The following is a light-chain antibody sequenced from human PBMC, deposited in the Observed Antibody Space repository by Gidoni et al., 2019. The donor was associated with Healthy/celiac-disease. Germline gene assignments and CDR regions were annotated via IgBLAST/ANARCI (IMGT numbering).Light chain of an antibody. CDR2: KAS. V-gene: IGKV1-5*03. CDR1: QSISSW. CDR3: QQYNSYSWT. Sequence: DIQMTQSPSTLSASVGDRVTITCRAGQSISSWLAWYQQKPGKAPKLLIYKASSLESGVPSRFSGSGSGTEFTLTISSLQPDDFATYYCQQYNSYSWTFXXXTKVEIK. J-gene: IGKJ1*01.